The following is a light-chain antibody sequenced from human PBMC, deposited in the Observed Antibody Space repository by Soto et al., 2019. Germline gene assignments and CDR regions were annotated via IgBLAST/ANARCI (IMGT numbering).Light chain of an antibody. CDR2: DVS. CDR3: SSYAGSNNLRV. Sequence: QSALTQPPSASGSPGQSVTISCTGTSSNVGGYNYVSRYQQHPGKAPKLMIYDVSKRPSGVPDRFSGSKSGNTASLTVSGLQPEDEADYYCSSYAGSNNLRVFGTGTKLTVL. J-gene: IGLJ1*01. V-gene: IGLV2-8*01. CDR1: SSNVGGYNY.